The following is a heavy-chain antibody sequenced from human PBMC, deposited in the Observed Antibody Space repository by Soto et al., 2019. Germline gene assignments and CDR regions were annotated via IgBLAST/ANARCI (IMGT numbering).Heavy chain of an antibody. CDR2: INPNTGGT. V-gene: IGHV1-2*02. CDR1: GYTFTDYY. D-gene: IGHD2-15*01. CDR3: ARDHTFGSSLLPRWYFDL. Sequence: QVQMVQSGAEVKKPGASVRVACKASGYTFTDYYIYWMRQAPGQGLEWMGWINPNTGGTNYAQKFQGRLTMTRDSSIITADMELIRLGSGDTAVYYCARDHTFGSSLLPRWYFDLWGSGTLVTVSS. J-gene: IGHJ2*01.